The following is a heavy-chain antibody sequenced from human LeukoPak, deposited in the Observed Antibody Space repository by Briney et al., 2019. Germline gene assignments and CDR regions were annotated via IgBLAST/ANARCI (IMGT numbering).Heavy chain of an antibody. CDR2: IYYSGST. Sequence: SETLSLTCTVSGGSISTTGYYWGWIRQPPGKGLEWIGSIYYSGSTYYNPSLKSRVSISVDTSKNQFSLKLSSVTAADTAVFYCARHVYSYGFSSDYWGQGTLVTVSS. V-gene: IGHV4-39*01. CDR3: ARHVYSYGFSSDY. J-gene: IGHJ4*02. D-gene: IGHD5-18*01. CDR1: GGSISTTGYY.